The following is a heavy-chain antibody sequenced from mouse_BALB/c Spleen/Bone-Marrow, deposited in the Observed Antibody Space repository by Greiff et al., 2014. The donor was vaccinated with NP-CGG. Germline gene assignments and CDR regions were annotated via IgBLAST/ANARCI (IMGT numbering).Heavy chain of an antibody. CDR2: INPSNGRT. J-gene: IGHJ3*01. CDR1: GYTFTSYR. D-gene: IGHD2-4*01. Sequence: QVQLQQPGAELVKPGASEKLSCKASGYTFTSYRMHWVKQRPGQGLEWIGEINPSNGRTNYNEKFKSKATLTVDKSSSTAYMQLSSLTSEDSAVYYCARWGITLAYWGQGTLATVSA. CDR3: ARWGITLAY. V-gene: IGHV1S81*02.